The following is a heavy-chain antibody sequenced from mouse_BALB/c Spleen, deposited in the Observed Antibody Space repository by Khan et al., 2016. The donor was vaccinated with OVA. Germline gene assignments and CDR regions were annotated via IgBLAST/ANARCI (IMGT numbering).Heavy chain of an antibody. CDR2: ISYGGST. D-gene: IGHD1-1*01. CDR1: GYSITSDYA. V-gene: IGHV3-2*02. CDR3: ARKNYYGYAMDY. Sequence: EVQLVESGPGLVKPSQSLSLTCTVTGYSITSDYAWDWIRQFPGNKLEWMGYISYGGSTSYNPSLKSRISITRNTSQNQFFLQFNSVTTEDTATYYCARKNYYGYAMDYWGQGTSVTVSS. J-gene: IGHJ4*01.